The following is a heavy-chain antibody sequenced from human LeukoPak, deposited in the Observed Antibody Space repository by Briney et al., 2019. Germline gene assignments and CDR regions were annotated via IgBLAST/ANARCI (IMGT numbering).Heavy chain of an antibody. CDR3: ATEPIYCSGGSCYAGWFDP. CDR2: FDPEDGET. D-gene: IGHD2-15*01. J-gene: IGHJ5*02. Sequence: PSVKVSCKVSGYTLTELSMHWVRQAPGKGLEWMGGFDPEDGETIYAQKFQGRVTMTEDTSTDTAYMELSSLRSEDTAVYYCATEPIYCSGGSCYAGWFDPWGQGTLVTVSS. V-gene: IGHV1-24*01. CDR1: GYTLTELS.